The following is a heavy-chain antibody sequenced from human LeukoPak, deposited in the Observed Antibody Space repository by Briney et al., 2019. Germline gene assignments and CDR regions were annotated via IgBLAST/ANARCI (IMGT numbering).Heavy chain of an antibody. CDR1: GGTFSSYA. CDR2: IIPIFGTA. Sequence: ASVKVSCKASGGTFSSYAISWVRQAPGQGLEWMGGIIPIFGTANYAQEFQGRVTITADKSTSTAYMELSSLRSEDTAVYYCARGSRGAGNYYYYGMGVWGKGTTVTVSS. J-gene: IGHJ6*04. D-gene: IGHD1-26*01. V-gene: IGHV1-69*06. CDR3: ARGSRGAGNYYYYGMGV.